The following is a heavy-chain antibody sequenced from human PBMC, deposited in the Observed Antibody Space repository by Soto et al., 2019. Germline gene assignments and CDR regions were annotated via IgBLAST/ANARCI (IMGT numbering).Heavy chain of an antibody. J-gene: IGHJ4*02. CDR3: ARLQAAAGDNDLTFDY. CDR2: IDPSDSYT. Sequence: EVQLVQSGAEVKKPGESLRISCKGSGYSFTSYWISRVRQKPGKSLEWMGRIDPSDSYTNYSPSFQGHVTISADKSISTAYLQWSSLKASDTAMYYCARLQAAAGDNDLTFDYWGQGTLVTVSS. V-gene: IGHV5-10-1*01. D-gene: IGHD6-13*01. CDR1: GYSFTSYW.